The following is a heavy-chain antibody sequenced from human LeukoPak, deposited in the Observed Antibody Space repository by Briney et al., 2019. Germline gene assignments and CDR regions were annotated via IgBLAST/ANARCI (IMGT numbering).Heavy chain of an antibody. D-gene: IGHD3-10*01. CDR3: ASRGHFDY. Sequence: GGSLRLSSAASGFTFSSYSMNWVRQAPGKGLEWVSYISSSTSIIHYADSVKGRFTISRDNAKNSVYLQMNSLRAEDTAVYYCASRGHFDYWGQGTLVTVSS. CDR1: GFTFSSYS. CDR2: ISSSTSII. J-gene: IGHJ4*02. V-gene: IGHV3-48*01.